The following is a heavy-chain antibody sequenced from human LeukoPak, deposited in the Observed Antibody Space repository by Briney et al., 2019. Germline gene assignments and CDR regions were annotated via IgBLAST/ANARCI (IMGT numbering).Heavy chain of an antibody. V-gene: IGHV3-64*01. D-gene: IGHD1/OR15-1a*01. CDR1: GFAFSSYP. CDR3: AREGTPGSLDY. Sequence: GGSLRLSCAASGFAFSSYPMHWVRQAPGKGLESVSAISGDGSDTYYANSVRGRFIISRDNSKNTLYLQMGSLTAEDMAVYHCAREGTPGSLDYWGQGILVTVSS. J-gene: IGHJ4*02. CDR2: ISGDGSDT.